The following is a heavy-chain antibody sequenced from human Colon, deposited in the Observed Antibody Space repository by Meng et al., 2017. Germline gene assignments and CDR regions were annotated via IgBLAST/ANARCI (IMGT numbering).Heavy chain of an antibody. Sequence: VRLLGSGPGLVRPSETLSLTCTVSGGSVSRGTYYWGWIRQPPGKGLEWIGCIYYSGTTNYNPSLKSRVTISVDTSKNQFSLKLSSVTPADTAVYFCARDRVPGKYWGQGTLVTVSS. J-gene: IGHJ4*02. CDR3: ARDRVPGKY. V-gene: IGHV4-61*01. D-gene: IGHD1-14*01. CDR2: IYYSGTT. CDR1: GGSVSRGTYY.